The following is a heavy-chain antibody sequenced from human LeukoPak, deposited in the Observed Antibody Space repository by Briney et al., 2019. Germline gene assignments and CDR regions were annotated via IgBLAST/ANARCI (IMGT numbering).Heavy chain of an antibody. CDR1: GGSISTYY. J-gene: IGHJ4*02. Sequence: SETLSLTCAVSGGSISTYYWSWIRQPPGRGLEWIGSIHYSGSTSYNSSFKSRVTISVDTSKNQFSLKLSSVTPADTAVYYCARQVYSSSWSYYFEYWGQGTLVTVSS. V-gene: IGHV4-59*01. CDR2: IHYSGST. CDR3: ARQVYSSSWSYYFEY. D-gene: IGHD6-13*01.